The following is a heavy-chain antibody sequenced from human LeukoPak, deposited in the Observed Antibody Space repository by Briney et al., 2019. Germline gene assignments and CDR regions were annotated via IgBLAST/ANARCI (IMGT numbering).Heavy chain of an antibody. CDR1: GGSISSTTYQ. V-gene: IGHV4-39*01. Sequence: SETLSLTCTVSGGSISSTTYQWGWIRQPPGKGLEWIGTIYYSGSTYYNPSLKSRITISVDASKNQFSLKLSSVTAADTAVYFCTRHVYDYDSGSYRFFDLWGRGTLVTVSS. D-gene: IGHD3-16*01. CDR3: TRHVYDYDSGSYRFFDL. CDR2: IYYSGST. J-gene: IGHJ2*01.